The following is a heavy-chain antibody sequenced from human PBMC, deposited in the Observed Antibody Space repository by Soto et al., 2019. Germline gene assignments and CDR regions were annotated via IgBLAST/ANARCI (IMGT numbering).Heavy chain of an antibody. D-gene: IGHD6-25*01. CDR1: GGTFSSYA. CDR3: ARDFAATQGADYYYGMDV. Sequence: SVKVSCKASGGTFSSYAISWVRQAPGQGLEWMGGIIPIFGTANYAQKFQGRVTITADESTSTAYMELSSLRSEDTAVYYCARDFAATQGADYYYGMDVWGQGTTVTVSS. CDR2: IIPIFGTA. V-gene: IGHV1-69*13. J-gene: IGHJ6*02.